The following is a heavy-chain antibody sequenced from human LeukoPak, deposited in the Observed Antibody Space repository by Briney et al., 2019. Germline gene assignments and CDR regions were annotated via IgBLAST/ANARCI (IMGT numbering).Heavy chain of an antibody. D-gene: IGHD4-17*01. V-gene: IGHV1-24*01. CDR2: FNPEDGET. Sequence: ASVKVSCKVSGYTLTELSMHWVRQAPGQGLEWMGGFNPEDGETFYAQKFQGRVNMTEDTSTDTAYMELSSLSYDDTAVYYCATDGAGDYLNHWGQGTLVTVSS. CDR1: GYTLTELS. J-gene: IGHJ4*02. CDR3: ATDGAGDYLNH.